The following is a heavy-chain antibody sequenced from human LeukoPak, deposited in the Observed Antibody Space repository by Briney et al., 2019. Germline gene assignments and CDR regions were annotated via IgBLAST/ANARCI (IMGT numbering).Heavy chain of an antibody. CDR3: ARGESGSYDY. D-gene: IGHD1-26*01. J-gene: IGHJ4*02. Sequence: PSETLSLTCAVYGGTFSGYYWSWIRQPPGKRLEWVGESNDSGGTNYNPSLKSRVTISADTSKNQFSLKLSSVTAADTAVYYCARGESGSYDYWGQGTLVTVSS. CDR1: GGTFSGYY. V-gene: IGHV4-34*01. CDR2: SNDSGGT.